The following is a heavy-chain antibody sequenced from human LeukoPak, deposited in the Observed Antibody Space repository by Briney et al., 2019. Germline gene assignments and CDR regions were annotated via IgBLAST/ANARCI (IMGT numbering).Heavy chain of an antibody. CDR1: GFTFSNFW. D-gene: IGHD1-1*01. Sequence: DGSLRLSCAVSGFTFSNFWMSWVRQAPGRGLEWVANIHPEGNEKYHVESVKGRFTISRDNAKNSLFLQMNGLRVEDTAVYYCARGDDFSGDHWGQGTLVTVSS. V-gene: IGHV3-7*04. J-gene: IGHJ4*02. CDR2: IHPEGNEK. CDR3: ARGDDFSGDH.